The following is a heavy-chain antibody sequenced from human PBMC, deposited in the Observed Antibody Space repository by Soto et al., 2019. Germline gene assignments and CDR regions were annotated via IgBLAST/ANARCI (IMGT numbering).Heavy chain of an antibody. J-gene: IGHJ4*02. CDR3: ARGYRQSGDSSSWVFDY. D-gene: IGHD6-13*01. CDR1: GGSINSGGYY. Sequence: QVQLRESGPGLVKPSQTLSLTCTVSGGSINSGGYYWNWIRQHPGKGLEWIGYMYYSGSTYYNPFLRCRVIISADTIENQFSLKLGSVTAADKAVYFWARGYRQSGDSSSWVFDYWGQGTLVNVSS. CDR2: MYYSGST. V-gene: IGHV4-31*03.